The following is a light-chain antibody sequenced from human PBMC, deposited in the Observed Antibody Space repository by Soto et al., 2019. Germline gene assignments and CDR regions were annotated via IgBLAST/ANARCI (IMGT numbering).Light chain of an antibody. CDR3: QQYGSSPPFT. CDR2: GAS. J-gene: IGKJ2*01. Sequence: EIVLTQSPGTLSLSPGERATLSCRSSQSVSSRYLAWYQQKPGQAPRLLIYGASNRATGIPDRFSGSGSGTDFTLTISRLEPEDFAVYFCQQYGSSPPFTFGQGTKVEIK. V-gene: IGKV3-20*01. CDR1: QSVSSRY.